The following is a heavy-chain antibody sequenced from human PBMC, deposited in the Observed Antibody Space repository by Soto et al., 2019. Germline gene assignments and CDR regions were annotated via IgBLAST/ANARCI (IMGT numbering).Heavy chain of an antibody. CDR2: ISYNGGDK. CDR3: ARDLSTGAADYYFDY. V-gene: IGHV3-30*03. J-gene: IGHJ4*02. CDR1: GFTFNNFA. Sequence: GGSLRLSCAASGFTFNNFAMHWVRQAPGKGLEWVAVISYNGGDKYYADSVKGRFTISRDNSKNTLYLQMNGLRAEDTAVYYCARDLSTGAADYYFDYWGQGALVTVSS. D-gene: IGHD6-13*01.